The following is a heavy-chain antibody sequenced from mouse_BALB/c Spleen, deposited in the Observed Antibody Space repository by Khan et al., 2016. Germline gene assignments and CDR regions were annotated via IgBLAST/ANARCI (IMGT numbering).Heavy chain of an antibody. J-gene: IGHJ4*01. CDR2: IDPFNGGT. CDR1: GYSFTSYY. V-gene: IGHV1S135*01. Sequence: VQLKQSGPELMKPGASVKISCKASGYSFTSYYMHWVKQSHGKSLEWIGYIDPFNGGTSYNQKFKGKATLTVDKSSSTAYMHLSSLTSKDSAVYYWASSTQSFYAMDDWGQGTSVTVSS. D-gene: IGHD1-1*01. CDR3: ASSTQSFYAMDD.